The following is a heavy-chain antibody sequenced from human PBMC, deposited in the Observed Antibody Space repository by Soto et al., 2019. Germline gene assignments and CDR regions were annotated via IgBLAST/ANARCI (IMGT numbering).Heavy chain of an antibody. CDR1: GDSISSSNYY. J-gene: IGHJ4*02. CDR2: AYYSGNT. D-gene: IGHD5-18*01. Sequence: SETLSLTCTVSGDSISSSNYYWGWIRQPPGKGLEWIGNAYYSGNTYYNPSLKSRVTISVDTSKNQFSLKLSSVTAADTAVYYCARQGYSYGYDWGQGTLVTVSS. CDR3: ARQGYSYGYD. V-gene: IGHV4-39*01.